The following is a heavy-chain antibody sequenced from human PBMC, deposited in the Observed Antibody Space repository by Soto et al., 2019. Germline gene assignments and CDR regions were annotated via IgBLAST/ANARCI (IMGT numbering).Heavy chain of an antibody. J-gene: IGHJ6*02. CDR1: GFTFSSYG. D-gene: IGHD2-15*01. CDR2: ISYDGSNK. Sequence: GGSLRLSCAASGFTFSSYGMHWVRQAPGKGLEWVAVISYDGSNKYYADSVKGRFTISRDNSKNTLYLQMNSLRAEDAAVYYCAKVLAGGYYYYYYGMDVWGQGTTVTVSS. V-gene: IGHV3-30*18. CDR3: AKVLAGGYYYYYYGMDV.